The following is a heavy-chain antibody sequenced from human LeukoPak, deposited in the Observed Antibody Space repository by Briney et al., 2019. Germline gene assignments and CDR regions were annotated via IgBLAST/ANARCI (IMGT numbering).Heavy chain of an antibody. CDR1: GFTFSDYY. J-gene: IGHJ4*02. D-gene: IGHD6-13*01. CDR3: ASDGIAAAGTCDY. Sequence: GGSLRLSCAASGFTFSDYYMSWIRQAPGKGLEWVSYISSSSSYTNYADSVKGRFTISRDNAKNSLYLQMNSLRAEDTAVYYCASDGIAAAGTCDYWGQGTLVIVSS. V-gene: IGHV3-11*06. CDR2: ISSSSSYT.